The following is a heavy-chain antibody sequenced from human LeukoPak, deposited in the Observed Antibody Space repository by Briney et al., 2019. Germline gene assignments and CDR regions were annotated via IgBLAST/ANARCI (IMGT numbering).Heavy chain of an antibody. Sequence: PGGSLRLSCAASGFTFSSYAMSWVRQAPGKGLEWISAISGSGGSTYYADSVKGRFTISRDNSKNTLYLQMNSLRAEDTAVYYCAKDRRIVVVPAAIIDYWGQGTLVTVSS. J-gene: IGHJ4*02. CDR3: AKDRRIVVVPAAIIDY. D-gene: IGHD2-2*01. CDR2: ISGSGGST. CDR1: GFTFSSYA. V-gene: IGHV3-23*01.